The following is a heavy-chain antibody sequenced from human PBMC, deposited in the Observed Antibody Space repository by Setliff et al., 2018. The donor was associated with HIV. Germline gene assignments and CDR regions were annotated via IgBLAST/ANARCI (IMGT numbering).Heavy chain of an antibody. D-gene: IGHD2-2*01. J-gene: IGHJ6*02. CDR3: ARGQWPAPRPDFSDGYYNYGMDV. V-gene: IGHV4-59*11. CDR1: GGSIRSHY. CDR2: FYYSGSP. Sequence: SQTLSLTCTVSGGSIRSHYWNWIRQSPGKGLERIAYFYYSGSPNYNPSLKSRVTMSVDTSKNQISLTLTSVTAADAAVYYCARGQWPAPRPDFSDGYYNYGMDVWGQGTTVTVSS.